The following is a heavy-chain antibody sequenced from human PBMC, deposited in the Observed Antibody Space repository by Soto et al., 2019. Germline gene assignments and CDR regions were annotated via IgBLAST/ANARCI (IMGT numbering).Heavy chain of an antibody. CDR3: AAHFHWGPSNYYCGMDV. CDR2: IIPNFGTA. J-gene: IGHJ6*02. CDR1: GGTFSSYA. Sequence: QVQLVQSGAEVKKPGSSVKVSCKASGGTFSSYAISWVRQAPGQGLEWMGGIIPNFGTAEYAQKFQGRVTITADESTSTAYMELTGLRSEDTAVYYCAAHFHWGPSNYYCGMDVWGQGTTVTVSS. V-gene: IGHV1-69*12. D-gene: IGHD7-27*01.